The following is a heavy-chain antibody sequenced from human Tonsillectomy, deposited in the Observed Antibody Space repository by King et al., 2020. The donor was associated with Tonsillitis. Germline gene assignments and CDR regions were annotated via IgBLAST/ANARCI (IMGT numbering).Heavy chain of an antibody. J-gene: IGHJ4*02. CDR2: IHASGAT. CDR1: GGPISSTSYY. Sequence: QLQESGTGLVKPSETLSLTCTVSGGPISSTSYYWTWIRQPPGKGLEWIGSIHASGATYYTPSLNSRVSISVDTSKNLFSLKVTSATAADTAVYYCGRVDRYVGEGLVDYWGQGTLVTVSS. V-gene: IGHV4-39*02. D-gene: IGHD3-9*01. CDR3: GRVDRYVGEGLVDY.